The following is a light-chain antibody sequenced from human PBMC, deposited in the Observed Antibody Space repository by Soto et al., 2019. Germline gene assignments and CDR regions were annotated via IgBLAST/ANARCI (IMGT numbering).Light chain of an antibody. V-gene: IGLV2-23*02. Sequence: QSVLTQPASVSGSPGQSITISCTGTSSDIGSYNLVSWYQQDPGKAPKLIIYEVNKRPSGVSNRFSGSKSGNMASLTISGLQAEDEADYYCCSYAGSSTWVFGGGTQLTVL. J-gene: IGLJ2*01. CDR2: EVN. CDR3: CSYAGSSTWV. CDR1: SSDIGSYNL.